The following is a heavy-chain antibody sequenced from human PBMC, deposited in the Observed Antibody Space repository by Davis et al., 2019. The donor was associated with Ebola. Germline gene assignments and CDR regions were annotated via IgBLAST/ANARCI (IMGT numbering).Heavy chain of an antibody. CDR1: GFTFSDYY. J-gene: IGHJ4*02. Sequence: GESLKISCVASGFTFSDYYMSWIRQAPGKGLEWVSYISGGDRTIYYADSVKGRFTISRDNAKNSLYLQMNSLRAEDTAVYYCARGLNSAGLGADLDYWGQGTLVTVSS. CDR3: ARGLNSAGLGADLDY. V-gene: IGHV3-11*04. CDR2: ISGGDRTI. D-gene: IGHD1-26*01.